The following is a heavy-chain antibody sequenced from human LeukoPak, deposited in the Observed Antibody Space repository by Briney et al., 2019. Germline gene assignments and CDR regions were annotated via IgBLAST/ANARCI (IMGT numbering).Heavy chain of an antibody. D-gene: IGHD1-26*01. CDR1: GYTFTSNY. CDR2: ISPSGGST. J-gene: IGHJ4*02. Sequence: GASVKVSCKAFGYTFTSNYMHWVRQAPGQGPEWMGVISPSGGSTTYAQKFQGRVTLTRDMSTSTDYLELSSLRSEDTAVYYCARHDQGGATTLDYWGQGTLVTVSS. V-gene: IGHV1-46*01. CDR3: ARHDQGGATTLDY.